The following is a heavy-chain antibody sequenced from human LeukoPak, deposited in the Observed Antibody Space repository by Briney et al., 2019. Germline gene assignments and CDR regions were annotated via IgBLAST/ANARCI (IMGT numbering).Heavy chain of an antibody. CDR2: IYYSGST. J-gene: IGHJ4*02. Sequence: PSETLSLTCTVSGGSISSSSYYWGWIRQPPGKGLEWVGSIYYSGSTYYNPSLKSRVTISVDTSKNQFSLKLSSVTAADTAVYYCATESYDSSGYAPDCWGQGTLVTVSS. D-gene: IGHD3-22*01. V-gene: IGHV4-39*07. CDR3: ATESYDSSGYAPDC. CDR1: GGSISSSSYY.